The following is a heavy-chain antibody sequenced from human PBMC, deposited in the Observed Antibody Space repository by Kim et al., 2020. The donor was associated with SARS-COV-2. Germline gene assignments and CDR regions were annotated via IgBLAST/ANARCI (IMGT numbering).Heavy chain of an antibody. D-gene: IGHD3-10*01. V-gene: IGHV3-49*03. CDR2: IRSKAYGGTT. Sequence: GGSLRLSCTASGFTFGDYAMSWFRQAPGKGLEWVGFIRSKAYGGTTEYAASVKGRFTISRDDSNSIAYLQMNSLKTEDTAVYYCTRRTMVRGVITNYYFDYWGQGTLVTVSS. CDR1: GFTFGDYA. J-gene: IGHJ4*02. CDR3: TRRTMVRGVITNYYFDY.